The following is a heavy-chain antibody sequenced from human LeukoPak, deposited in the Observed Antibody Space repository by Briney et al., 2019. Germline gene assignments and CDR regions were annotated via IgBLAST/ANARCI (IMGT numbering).Heavy chain of an antibody. CDR1: GYTFTSYV. CDR3: AREGYYGSGSPPSLYFDY. D-gene: IGHD3-10*01. J-gene: IGHJ4*02. Sequence: SCKASGYTFTSYVIHWVRQAPGKGLEWVAVTSSDLNVKLYADSVKGRFTISRDNSRSTLYLQMNSLRPEDTAIYYCAREGYYGSGSPPSLYFDYWGQGTLVTVSS. V-gene: IGHV3-30-3*01. CDR2: TSSDLNVK.